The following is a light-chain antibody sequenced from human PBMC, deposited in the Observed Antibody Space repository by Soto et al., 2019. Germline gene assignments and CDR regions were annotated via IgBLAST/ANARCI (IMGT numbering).Light chain of an antibody. V-gene: IGKV1-33*01. J-gene: IGKJ5*01. CDR2: DSS. Sequence: DIQMTQSPSSLSASVGDRVTIICQASQDINNYLNWYQQKPGKAPKLLIYDSSNLEIGVPSRFSGSGYGTSFSFTISSLQHEDIATYYCQQFDNLPFTFGQGKRLEIK. CDR3: QQFDNLPFT. CDR1: QDINNY.